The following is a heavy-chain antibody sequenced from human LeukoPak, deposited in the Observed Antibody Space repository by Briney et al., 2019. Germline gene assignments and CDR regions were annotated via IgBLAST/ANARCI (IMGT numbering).Heavy chain of an antibody. CDR3: AKDPSYYDFWSGYYTDYYYYYMDV. V-gene: IGHV3-30*02. Sequence: GGSLRLSCAASGFTFSSYGMHWVRQAPGKGLEWVAFIRYDGSNKYYADSVKGRFTISRDNSKNTLYLQMNSLGAEDTAVYYCAKDPSYYDFWSGYYTDYYYYYMDVWGKGTTVTVSS. D-gene: IGHD3-3*01. J-gene: IGHJ6*03. CDR2: IRYDGSNK. CDR1: GFTFSSYG.